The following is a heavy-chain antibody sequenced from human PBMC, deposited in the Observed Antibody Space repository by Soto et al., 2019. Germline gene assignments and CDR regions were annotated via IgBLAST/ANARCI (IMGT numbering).Heavy chain of an antibody. CDR1: GYSFTSYW. CDR3: AIHPLGYCSGGSCYSPWFDP. J-gene: IGHJ5*02. D-gene: IGHD2-15*01. Sequence: GESLKISCKGSGYSFTSYWIGWVRQMPGKGLEWMGIIYPGDSDTRYSPSFQGQVTISADKSISTAYLQWSSLKASDTAMYYCAIHPLGYCSGGSCYSPWFDPWGQGTLVTVSS. V-gene: IGHV5-51*01. CDR2: IYPGDSDT.